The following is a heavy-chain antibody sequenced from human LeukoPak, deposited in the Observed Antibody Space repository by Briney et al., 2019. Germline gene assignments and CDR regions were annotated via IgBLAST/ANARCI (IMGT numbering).Heavy chain of an antibody. J-gene: IGHJ4*02. V-gene: IGHV3-30*04. CDR3: AKDLLRKEYYFEY. Sequence: GGSLRLSCAASGLTFSSYAMHWVRQAPGKGLEWVAVISYDGSNKYYADSVKGRFTISRDNSKNTLYLQINSLRADDTAVYYCAKDLLRKEYYFEYWGQGTLVTVSS. CDR1: GLTFSSYA. D-gene: IGHD3-10*01. CDR2: ISYDGSNK.